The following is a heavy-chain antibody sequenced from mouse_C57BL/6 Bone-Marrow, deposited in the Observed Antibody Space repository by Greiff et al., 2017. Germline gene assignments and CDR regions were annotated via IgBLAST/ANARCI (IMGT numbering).Heavy chain of an antibody. J-gene: IGHJ1*03. CDR1: GYTFTSYW. Sequence: VKLKQPGAELVKPGASVKLSCKASGYTFTSYWMHWVKQRPGQGLEWIGMIHPNSGSTNYNEKFKSKATLTVDKSSSTAYMQLSSLTSEDSAVYYCARKGGYYYGSSYWYFDVWGTGTTVTVSS. CDR3: ARKGGYYYGSSYWYFDV. CDR2: IHPNSGST. D-gene: IGHD1-1*01. V-gene: IGHV1-64*01.